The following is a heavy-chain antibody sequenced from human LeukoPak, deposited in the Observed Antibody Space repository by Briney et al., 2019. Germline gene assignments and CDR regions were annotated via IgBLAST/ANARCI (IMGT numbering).Heavy chain of an antibody. D-gene: IGHD2-2*02. V-gene: IGHV3-53*01. Sequence: GGSLRLSCAASGFTFSSYAMSWVRQAPGKGLEWVSVIYSGGSTYYADSVKGRFTISRDNSKNTLYLQMNSLRAEDTAVYYCASHVRYCSSTSCYTVGYWGQGTLVTVSS. CDR2: IYSGGST. CDR1: GFTFSSYA. J-gene: IGHJ4*02. CDR3: ASHVRYCSSTSCYTVGY.